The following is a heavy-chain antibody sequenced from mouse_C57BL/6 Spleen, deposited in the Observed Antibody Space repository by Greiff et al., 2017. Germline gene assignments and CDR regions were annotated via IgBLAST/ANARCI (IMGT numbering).Heavy chain of an antibody. CDR3: ARDAVVPFDY. V-gene: IGHV7-1*01. D-gene: IGHD1-1*01. CDR1: GFTFSDFY. J-gene: IGHJ2*01. Sequence: EVKLMESGGGLVQSGRSLRLSCATSGFTFSDFYMEWVRQAPGKGLEWIAASRNKANDYTTEYSASVKGRFIVSRDTSQSILYLQMNALRAEDTAIYYCARDAVVPFDYWGQGTTLTVSS. CDR2: SRNKANDYTT.